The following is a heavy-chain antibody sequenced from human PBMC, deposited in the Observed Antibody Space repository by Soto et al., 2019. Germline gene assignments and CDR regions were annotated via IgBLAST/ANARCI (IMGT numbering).Heavy chain of an antibody. J-gene: IGHJ4*02. CDR3: AKDTYYYDRSGYYTYDH. CDR2: ISSNGGSK. CDR1: GFTFSSYA. V-gene: IGHV3-64D*06. D-gene: IGHD3-22*01. Sequence: GGSLRLSCSASGFTFSSYAMHWVRQAPGKGLEYVSAISSNGGSKYYADSVKGRFTISRDNSKNTLYLQMSSLRAEDTAVYYCAKDTYYYDRSGYYTYDHWGQGTQVTVSS.